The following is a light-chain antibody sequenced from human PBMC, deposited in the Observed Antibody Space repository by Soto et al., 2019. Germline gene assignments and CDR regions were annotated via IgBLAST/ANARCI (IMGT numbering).Light chain of an antibody. CDR3: QQRSNWPT. J-gene: IGKJ3*01. CDR1: QSVSSY. Sequence: EIVLTQSPATLSLPPGERATLSCRASQSVSSYLAWYQKKPGQAPRLLIYDATNRATGIPARFSGNGFGTDFTLTISSLEPEDFAVYYCQQRSNWPTFGPGTKVDI. V-gene: IGKV3-11*01. CDR2: DAT.